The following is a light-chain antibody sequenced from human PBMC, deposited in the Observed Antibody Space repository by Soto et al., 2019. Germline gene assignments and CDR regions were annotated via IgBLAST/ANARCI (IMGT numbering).Light chain of an antibody. CDR2: GTS. V-gene: IGKV3-15*01. CDR1: QSVGRN. Sequence: EIVMTQSPVALSVSPGESAALSCRASQSVGRNFAWYQQRPGQAPRVLIYGTSTRATGVPARFSGSGSGTDFTLTISSLQSEDFAVYYCQQYNKWPYTFGKGPRLEIK. CDR3: QQYNKWPYT. J-gene: IGKJ2*01.